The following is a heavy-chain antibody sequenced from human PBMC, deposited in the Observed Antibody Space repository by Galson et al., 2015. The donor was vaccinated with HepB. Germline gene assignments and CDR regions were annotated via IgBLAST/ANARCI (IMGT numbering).Heavy chain of an antibody. D-gene: IGHD2-15*01. CDR2: ISSSSSTI. V-gene: IGHV3-48*01. CDR1: GFTFSSYS. Sequence: SLRLSCAASGFTFSSYSMNWVRQAPGKGLEWVSYISSSSSTIYYADSVKGRFTISRDNAKNSLYLQMNSLRGEDTAVYYCARDSAVAAATVTGLWDYWGQGTLVTVSS. CDR3: ARDSAVAAATVTGLWDY. J-gene: IGHJ4*02.